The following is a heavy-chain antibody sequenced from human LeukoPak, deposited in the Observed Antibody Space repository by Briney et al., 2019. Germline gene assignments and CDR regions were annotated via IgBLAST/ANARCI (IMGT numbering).Heavy chain of an antibody. J-gene: IGHJ4*02. D-gene: IGHD6-19*01. Sequence: SETLSLTCTVSSGSISTSNYYWGWVRQPPGKALEWIGNIFYSGSTYYSPSLKSRVTISVDTSKNQFSLKLSSVTAADTAVYYCARGRPSIAVAGTWPRTPAFYYFDYWGQGTLVTVSS. CDR1: SGSISTSNYY. V-gene: IGHV4-39*07. CDR2: IFYSGST. CDR3: ARGRPSIAVAGTWPRTPAFYYFDY.